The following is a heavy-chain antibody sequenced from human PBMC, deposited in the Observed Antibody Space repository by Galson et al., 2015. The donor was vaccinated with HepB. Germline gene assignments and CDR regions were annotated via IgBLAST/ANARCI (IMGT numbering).Heavy chain of an antibody. CDR2: ISYDGSNK. Sequence: SLRLSCAASGFTFSSYAMHWVRQAPGKGLEWVAVISYDGSNKYYADSVKGRFTISRENSKNTLYLQMNSLRAEDTAVYYCARGSYDILTGYPDYYYYGMDVWGQGTTVTVSS. J-gene: IGHJ6*02. V-gene: IGHV3-30*04. D-gene: IGHD3-9*01. CDR3: ARGSYDILTGYPDYYYYGMDV. CDR1: GFTFSSYA.